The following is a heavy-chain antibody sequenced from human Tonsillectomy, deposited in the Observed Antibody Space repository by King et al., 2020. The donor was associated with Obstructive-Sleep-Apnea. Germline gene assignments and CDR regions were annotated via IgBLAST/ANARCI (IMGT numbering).Heavy chain of an antibody. CDR1: GYTFTSYD. Sequence: VQLVESGAEVKKPGASVKVSCKASGYTFTSYDINWVRQATGQGLEWMGWMSPNSGNTGYAQKFQGRVTMTRNTSISTAYMELSSLRSEDTAVYYCARATAAAGTLDYWGQGTLVTVSS. V-gene: IGHV1-8*01. D-gene: IGHD6-13*01. CDR3: ARATAAAGTLDY. J-gene: IGHJ4*02. CDR2: MSPNSGNT.